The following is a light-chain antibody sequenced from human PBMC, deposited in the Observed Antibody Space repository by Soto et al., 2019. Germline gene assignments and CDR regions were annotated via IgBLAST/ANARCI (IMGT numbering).Light chain of an antibody. J-gene: IGKJ4*02. CDR3: QQYDNVPLT. Sequence: DIQMTQSPSSLSASVGDRVTITCQASQDITNDLNWYQQKPGKAPKVLIYEASNLETGVPSRFSGSESGTDVTFTISSLQPEDIATYFCQQYDNVPLTLGGGTKVEIK. CDR1: QDITND. CDR2: EAS. V-gene: IGKV1-33*01.